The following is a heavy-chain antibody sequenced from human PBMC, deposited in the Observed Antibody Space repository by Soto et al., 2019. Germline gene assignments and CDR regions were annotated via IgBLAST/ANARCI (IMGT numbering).Heavy chain of an antibody. CDR1: GGSISSGGYY. V-gene: IGHV4-31*01. CDR3: ARVGGINWFDP. Sequence: QVQLQESGPGLVKPSQTLSLTCTVSGGSISSGGYYWSWIRQHPGKGLEWIGYIYYSGSTYYNPSLMRLVTISVDTSKNQFSLKLSSVTAADTAVYYCARVGGINWFDPWGQVTLVTVSS. D-gene: IGHD3-16*01. J-gene: IGHJ5*02. CDR2: IYYSGST.